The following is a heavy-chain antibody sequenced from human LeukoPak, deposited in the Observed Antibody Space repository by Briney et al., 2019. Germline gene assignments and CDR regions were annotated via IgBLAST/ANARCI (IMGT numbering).Heavy chain of an antibody. Sequence: ASVKVSCKASGYTFTSYGISWVRRAPGQGLEWMGWINAYNGNTNYAQKLQGRVTMTTDTSTSTAYMELRSLRSDDTAVYYCARGLQENLAWLQAFSAFDIWGQGTMVTVSS. D-gene: IGHD5-12*01. J-gene: IGHJ3*02. CDR1: GYTFTSYG. CDR2: INAYNGNT. CDR3: ARGLQENLAWLQAFSAFDI. V-gene: IGHV1-18*01.